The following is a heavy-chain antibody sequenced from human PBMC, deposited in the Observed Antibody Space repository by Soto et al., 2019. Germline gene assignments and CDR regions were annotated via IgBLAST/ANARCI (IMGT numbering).Heavy chain of an antibody. Sequence: QVQLVQSGAEVKKPGSSVKVSCKASGGAFSDYAFSWVRQAPGQGLEWLGGIMPIFRAPDYAQKFQGRVTITADEFTRTAYRGMNSLRSEDTAVYYCASWLKGPDIGNYYYGMDVWGQGTTVTVS. D-gene: IGHD2-15*01. J-gene: IGHJ6*02. CDR1: GGAFSDYA. CDR3: ASWLKGPDIGNYYYGMDV. V-gene: IGHV1-69*12. CDR2: IMPIFRAP.